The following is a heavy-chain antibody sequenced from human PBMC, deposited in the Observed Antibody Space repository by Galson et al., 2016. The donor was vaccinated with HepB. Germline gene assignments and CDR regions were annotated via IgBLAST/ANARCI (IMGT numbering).Heavy chain of an antibody. CDR2: MNPNSGDT. D-gene: IGHD2-8*01. Sequence: SVKVSCKASGYTFSSYEINWMRQTTGQGLEWMGSMNPNSGDTDHAQKFRGRVTMTRDTSISTAYLELTGLRSEDTAVYYCAVYGNTRPSRSFGPWGQGTLVTVSS. CDR3: AVYGNTRPSRSFGP. CDR1: GYTFSSYE. J-gene: IGHJ5*02. V-gene: IGHV1-8*01.